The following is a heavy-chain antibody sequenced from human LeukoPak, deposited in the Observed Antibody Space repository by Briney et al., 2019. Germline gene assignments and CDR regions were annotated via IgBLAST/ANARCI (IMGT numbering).Heavy chain of an antibody. Sequence: GGSLRLSCAASGFTFSDYYMSWIRQAPGKGLEWVSYISSSGTTISYTDSVKGRFTISRDNAKNSLYLQMNSLRAEDTAVYYCARGGYLTHFDPWGQGTLVTVSS. CDR2: ISSSGTTI. D-gene: IGHD2-15*01. V-gene: IGHV3-11*01. J-gene: IGHJ5*02. CDR1: GFTFSDYY. CDR3: ARGGYLTHFDP.